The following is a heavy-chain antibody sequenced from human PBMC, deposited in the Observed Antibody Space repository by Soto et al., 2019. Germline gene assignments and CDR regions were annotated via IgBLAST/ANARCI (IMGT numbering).Heavy chain of an antibody. CDR1: GFTFSSYA. CDR3: AKLRLSSDFWSGYYPGLGRFDP. D-gene: IGHD3-3*01. Sequence: PGGSLRLSCAASGFTFSSYAMSWVRQAPGEGLEWVSAISGSGGSTYYADSVKGRFTISRDNSKNTLYLQMNSLRAEDTAVYYCAKLRLSSDFWSGYYPGLGRFDPWGQGTLVTVSS. V-gene: IGHV3-23*01. CDR2: ISGSGGST. J-gene: IGHJ5*02.